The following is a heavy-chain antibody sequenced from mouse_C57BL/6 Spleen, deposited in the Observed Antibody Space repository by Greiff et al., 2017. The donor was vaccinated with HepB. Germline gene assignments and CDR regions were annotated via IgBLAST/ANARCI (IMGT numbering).Heavy chain of an antibody. D-gene: IGHD1-1*01. J-gene: IGHJ2*01. CDR3: AREGGSSYFDY. CDR1: GYSITSGYD. Sequence: DVKLQESGPGMVKPSQSLSLTCTVTGYSITSGYDWHWIRHFPGNKLEWMGYISYSGSTNYNPSLKSRISITHDTSKNHFFLKLNSVTTEDTATYYCAREGGSSYFDYWGQGTTLTVSS. V-gene: IGHV3-1*01. CDR2: ISYSGST.